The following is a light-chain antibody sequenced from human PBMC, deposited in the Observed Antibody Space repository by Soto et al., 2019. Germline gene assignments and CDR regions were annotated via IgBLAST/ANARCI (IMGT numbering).Light chain of an antibody. Sequence: EIVLTQSPATLSLSPGERATLSCRASQSVSSYLAWYQQKPGQAPRLLIYGASSRASGIPDRFSGSGSGTDFTLTISRLEPEDFAVYYCQQYGSSLQTFGQGTKVDIK. J-gene: IGKJ1*01. CDR3: QQYGSSLQT. CDR2: GAS. V-gene: IGKV3-20*01. CDR1: QSVSSY.